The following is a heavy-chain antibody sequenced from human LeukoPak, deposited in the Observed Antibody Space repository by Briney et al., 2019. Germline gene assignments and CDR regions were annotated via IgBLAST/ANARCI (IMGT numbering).Heavy chain of an antibody. CDR1: GYTFTSYW. CDR3: VRTIVVVPDAPNWFDP. Sequence: GESLKISCKGSGYTFTSYWIGWVRQMPGKGLEWMGIIYPGDSDIRYSPSFQGQVTISADKSISTAYLHWNSLRPSDSAMYYCVRTIVVVPDAPNWFDPWGQGTLVTVSS. V-gene: IGHV5-51*01. CDR2: IYPGDSDI. J-gene: IGHJ5*02. D-gene: IGHD2-2*01.